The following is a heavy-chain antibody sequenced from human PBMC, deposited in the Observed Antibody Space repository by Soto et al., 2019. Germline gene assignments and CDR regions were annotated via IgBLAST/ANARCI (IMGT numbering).Heavy chain of an antibody. Sequence: GGSLRLSCAASGFTFSSYLRHWVRQAPGKGLVWVSRINSDGSSTTYADSVKGRFTISRDNAKNTLYLQMNSLRAEDTAVYYCVRGEGGWETYWGQGTLVTVSS. D-gene: IGHD6-19*01. V-gene: IGHV3-74*01. CDR2: INSDGSST. CDR3: VRGEGGWETY. J-gene: IGHJ4*02. CDR1: GFTFSSYL.